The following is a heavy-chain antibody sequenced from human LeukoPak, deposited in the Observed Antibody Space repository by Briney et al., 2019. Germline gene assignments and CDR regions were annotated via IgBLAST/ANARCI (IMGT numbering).Heavy chain of an antibody. CDR2: ISYHGRDI. J-gene: IGHJ4*02. Sequence: GGSLRLSCTPSGFTFSDHAMHWVRQAPGKGLEWVAVISYHGRDIYYADSVKGRFTISRDNSNKMLYVQMNSLRPEDTAVYYCAKSRDTSGYSAFDHWGQGTLVTVSS. CDR1: GFTFSDHA. CDR3: AKSRDTSGYSAFDH. V-gene: IGHV3-30-3*02. D-gene: IGHD3-22*01.